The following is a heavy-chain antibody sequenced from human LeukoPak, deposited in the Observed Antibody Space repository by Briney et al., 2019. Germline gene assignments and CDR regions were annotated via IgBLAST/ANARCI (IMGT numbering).Heavy chain of an antibody. V-gene: IGHV3-23*01. J-gene: IGHJ4*02. D-gene: IGHD5-12*01. CDR1: GFTFSSYA. Sequence: QPGGSLRLSCAASGFTFSSYAMSWVRQAPGKGLEWVSAICGSGGSTYYADSVKGRFTISRDNSKNTVYLQMNSLRADDTAVYYCVTSDTVGTPSYTYWGQGTLVTVSS. CDR3: VTSDTVGTPSYTY. CDR2: ICGSGGST.